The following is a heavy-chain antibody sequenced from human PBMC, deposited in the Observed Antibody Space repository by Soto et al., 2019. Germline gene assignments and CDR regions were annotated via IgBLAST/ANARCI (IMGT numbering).Heavy chain of an antibody. Sequence: EVQLVGSGGGLVKPGGSLRLSCAASGFTFSSYSMSWVRQAPGKGLEWVSSISSSSSYIYYADSVKGRFTISRDNAKNSLYLQMNSLRAEDTAVYYCARAYDFWSGYLENWFDPWGQGTLVTVSS. D-gene: IGHD3-3*01. J-gene: IGHJ5*02. CDR2: ISSSSSYI. V-gene: IGHV3-21*01. CDR3: ARAYDFWSGYLENWFDP. CDR1: GFTFSSYS.